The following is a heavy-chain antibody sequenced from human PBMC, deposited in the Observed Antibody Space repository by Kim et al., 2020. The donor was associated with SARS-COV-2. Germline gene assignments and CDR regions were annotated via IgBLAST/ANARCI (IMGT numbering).Heavy chain of an antibody. Sequence: SKTLSLTCTVSGGSISSYYWSWIRQPPGKGLEWIGYIYYSGSTNYNPSLKSRVTISVDTSKNQFSLKLSSVTAADTAVYYCARAPTIRITICGVVTPEAFDIWGQGTMVTVSS. CDR3: ARAPTIRITICGVVTPEAFDI. J-gene: IGHJ3*02. CDR1: GGSISSYY. V-gene: IGHV4-59*01. D-gene: IGHD3-3*01. CDR2: IYYSGST.